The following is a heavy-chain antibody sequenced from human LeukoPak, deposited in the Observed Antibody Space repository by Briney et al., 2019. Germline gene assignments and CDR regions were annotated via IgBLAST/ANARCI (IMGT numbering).Heavy chain of an antibody. D-gene: IGHD6-19*01. J-gene: IGHJ6*03. Sequence: GGSLRLSCAASGFTVSSNYMSWVRQAPGKGLEWVANIKQDGSEKYYVDSVKGRFTISRDNAKNSLYLQMNSLRAEDTAVYYCARDFLAVAGRYYYYYMDVWGKGTTVTISS. CDR1: GFTVSSNY. CDR3: ARDFLAVAGRYYYYYMDV. V-gene: IGHV3-7*01. CDR2: IKQDGSEK.